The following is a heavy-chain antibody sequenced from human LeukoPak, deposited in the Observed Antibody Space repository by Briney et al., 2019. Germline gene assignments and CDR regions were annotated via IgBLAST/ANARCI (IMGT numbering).Heavy chain of an antibody. CDR3: ANTYSGYDLALFDY. CDR2: INIGGTNT. J-gene: IGHJ4*02. Sequence: GGSLRLSCAASGFTFNDYYMSWIRQAPGKGLEWLSYINIGGTNTHYADSVKGRFTISRDNAKKSLYLEMNNLRAEDTAVYYCANTYSGYDLALFDYWGQGTLVTVSS. CDR1: GFTFNDYY. V-gene: IGHV3-11*01. D-gene: IGHD5-12*01.